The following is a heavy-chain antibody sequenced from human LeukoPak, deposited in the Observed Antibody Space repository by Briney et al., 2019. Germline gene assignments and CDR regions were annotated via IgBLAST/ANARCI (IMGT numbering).Heavy chain of an antibody. CDR3: ARERTIFGVVSHPDI. CDR2: ISSSGSAI. J-gene: IGHJ4*02. D-gene: IGHD3-3*01. Sequence: HPGGSLRLSCAASGFTFSDYYMSWIRQAPGKGLEWVSYISSSGSAIYYADSVKGRFTISRDNAKNSLYLQMNSLRAEDTAVYYCARERTIFGVVSHPDIWGQGTLVTVSS. V-gene: IGHV3-11*04. CDR1: GFTFSDYY.